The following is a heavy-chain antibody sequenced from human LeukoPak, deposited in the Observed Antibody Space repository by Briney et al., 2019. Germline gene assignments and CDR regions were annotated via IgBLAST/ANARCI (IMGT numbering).Heavy chain of an antibody. Sequence: PSETLSLTCAVYGGSLSGYYWSWIRQPPGKGLEWIGEINHSGSTNYNPSLKSRVTISVDTSKNQFSLKLSSVTAADTAVYYCATTIAVAGRALDYWGQGTLVTVSS. CDR1: GGSLSGYY. V-gene: IGHV4-34*01. CDR3: ATTIAVAGRALDY. J-gene: IGHJ4*02. CDR2: INHSGST. D-gene: IGHD6-19*01.